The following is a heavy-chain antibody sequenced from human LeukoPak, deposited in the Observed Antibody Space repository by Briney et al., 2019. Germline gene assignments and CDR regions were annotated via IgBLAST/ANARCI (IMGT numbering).Heavy chain of an antibody. Sequence: ASVKVSCKASGGTFSSYAISWVRQAPGQGLEWMGRIIPIFGIANYAQKFQGRVTITADKSTGTAYMELSSLRSEDTAVYYCARVNGGKLGAFDIWGQGTMVTVSS. CDR2: IIPIFGIA. CDR3: ARVNGGKLGAFDI. CDR1: GGTFSSYA. V-gene: IGHV1-69*04. J-gene: IGHJ3*02. D-gene: IGHD4-23*01.